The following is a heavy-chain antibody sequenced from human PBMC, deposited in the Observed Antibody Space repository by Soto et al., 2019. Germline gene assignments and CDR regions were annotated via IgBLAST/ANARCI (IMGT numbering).Heavy chain of an antibody. J-gene: IGHJ4*02. D-gene: IGHD3-9*01. CDR3: ARGPDSSTGYYGPFEY. CDR1: GGSISSDY. Sequence: PSETLSLTCTVSGGSISSDYWNWIRQPPGKGLEWIGYIYHSGSTYYNPSLKSRVTISVDRSKNQFSLKLSSVTAADTAVYYCARGPDSSTGYYGPFEYWGQGTLVTVSS. V-gene: IGHV4-59*12. CDR2: IYHSGST.